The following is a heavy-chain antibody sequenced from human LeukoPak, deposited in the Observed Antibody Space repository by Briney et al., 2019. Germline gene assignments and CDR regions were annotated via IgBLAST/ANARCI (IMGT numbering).Heavy chain of an antibody. J-gene: IGHJ3*02. CDR3: ARAIRRGGAPRRGAFDI. D-gene: IGHD3-10*01. CDR1: GYTFTNYG. V-gene: IGHV1-18*01. Sequence: ASVKVSCKASGYTFTNYGISWVRQAPGQGLEWMGWISVYNGNTNYAQKLQGRVTMTTDTSTSTAYMEVRSLRSDDTSVYYCARAIRRGGAPRRGAFDIWGQGTMVTVSS. CDR2: ISVYNGNT.